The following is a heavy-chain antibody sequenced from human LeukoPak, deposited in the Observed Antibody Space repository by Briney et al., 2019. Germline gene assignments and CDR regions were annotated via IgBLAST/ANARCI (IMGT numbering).Heavy chain of an antibody. J-gene: IGHJ4*02. CDR2: ISGSGGST. V-gene: IGHV3-23*01. CDR1: GFAFSSHA. Sequence: GGSLRLSCAASGFAFSSHALSWLRQAPGKGLEWVSTISGSGGSTYYADSVKGRFTISRDNSKNTLYVQMSSLRADDTAVYYCAKGYYYGSGSYSTFDYWGQGTLVTVSS. CDR3: AKGYYYGSGSYSTFDY. D-gene: IGHD3-10*01.